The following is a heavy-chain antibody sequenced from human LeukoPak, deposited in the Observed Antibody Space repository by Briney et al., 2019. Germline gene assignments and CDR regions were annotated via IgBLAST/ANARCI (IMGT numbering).Heavy chain of an antibody. CDR1: GFTVSSNY. CDR3: ASSRLGPFDY. J-gene: IGHJ4*02. CDR2: IYSGGST. Sequence: GGSLRLSCAASGFTVSSNYMSWVRQAPGKGLEWVSVIYSGGSTYYADSVKGRFTISRDNSKNALYLQMNSLRAEDTAVYYCASSRLGPFDYWGQGTLVTVSS. V-gene: IGHV3-66*01.